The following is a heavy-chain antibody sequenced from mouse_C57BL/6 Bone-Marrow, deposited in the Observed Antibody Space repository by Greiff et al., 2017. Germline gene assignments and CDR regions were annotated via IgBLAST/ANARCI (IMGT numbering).Heavy chain of an antibody. J-gene: IGHJ2*01. D-gene: IGHD2-5*01. CDR1: GFTFTDYY. V-gene: IGHV1-19*01. CDR2: INPYNGGT. Sequence: EVHLVESGPVLVKPGASVKMSCKASGFTFTDYYMNWVKQSHGKSLEWIGVINPYNGGTGYKQKFKGQATLTVDKSSITAYMELNSLTSEDSAVYYSARSDYRNYRYCDYFDYWGQSTTRTVSS. CDR3: ARSDYRNYRYCDYFDY.